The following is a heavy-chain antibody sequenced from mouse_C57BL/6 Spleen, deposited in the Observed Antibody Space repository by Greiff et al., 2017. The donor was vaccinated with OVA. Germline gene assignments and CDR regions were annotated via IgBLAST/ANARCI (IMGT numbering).Heavy chain of an antibody. V-gene: IGHV1-82*01. CDR1: GYAFSSSW. D-gene: IGHD1-1*01. J-gene: IGHJ2*01. CDR2: IYPGDGDT. Sequence: VMLVESGPELVKPGASVKISCKASGYAFSSSWMNWVKQRPGTGLEWIGRIYPGDGDTNYNGKFKGKATLTADKSSSTAYMQLSSLTSEDSAVYCCARTITTVVAPYLDYWGQGTTLTVSS. CDR3: ARTITTVVAPYLDY.